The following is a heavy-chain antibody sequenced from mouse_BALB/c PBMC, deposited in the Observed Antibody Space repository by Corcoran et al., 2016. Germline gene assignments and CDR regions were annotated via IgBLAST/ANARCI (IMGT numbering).Heavy chain of an antibody. Sequence: DVQLQESGPGLVKPSQSLSLTCSVTGYSITSGYYWNWIRQFPGNKLEWMGYLSYDGSNNYNPSLKNRISFTRDTSKNQFFLKLNSVTTEDTATYYGATLLRPFDYWGQGTTLTVSS. CDR3: ATLLRPFDY. J-gene: IGHJ2*01. V-gene: IGHV3-6*02. D-gene: IGHD1-2*01. CDR2: LSYDGSN. CDR1: GYSITSGYY.